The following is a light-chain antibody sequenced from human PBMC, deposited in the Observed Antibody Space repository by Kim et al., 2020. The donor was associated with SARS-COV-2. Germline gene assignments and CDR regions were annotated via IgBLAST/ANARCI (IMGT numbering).Light chain of an antibody. J-gene: IGKJ2*01. CDR1: QSISSY. CDR2: AAS. CDR3: QQSYSTPYT. V-gene: IGKV1-39*01. Sequence: SASVGDRVTIACRASQSISSYLNWYQQKPGKAPMLLIYAASSLQSGVPSRFSGSGSGTDFTLTISSLQPEDFATYYCQQSYSTPYTFGQGTKLDI.